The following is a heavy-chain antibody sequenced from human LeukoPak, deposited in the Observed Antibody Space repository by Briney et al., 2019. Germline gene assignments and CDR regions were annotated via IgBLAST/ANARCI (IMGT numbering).Heavy chain of an antibody. CDR3: ARIGGYSYAHPFDY. CDR1: GGSISSSSYY. D-gene: IGHD5-18*01. CDR2: IYYSGST. V-gene: IGHV4-39*01. Sequence: SETLSLTCTVSGGSISSSSYYWGWIRQPPGKGLEWIGSIYYSGSTYYNPSLKSRVTISVDTSKNQFSLKLSSVTAADTAVYYCARIGGYSYAHPFDYWGQGTLVTVSS. J-gene: IGHJ4*02.